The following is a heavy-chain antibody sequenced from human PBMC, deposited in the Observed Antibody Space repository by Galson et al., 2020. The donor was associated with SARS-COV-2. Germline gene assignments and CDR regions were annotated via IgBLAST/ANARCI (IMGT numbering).Heavy chain of an antibody. Sequence: SVKVSCKASGGTFSSYAISWVRQAPGQGLEWMGGIIPIFGTANYAQKFQGRVTITADESTSTAYMELSSLRSEDTAVYYCARNLEWLFNNWFDPWGQGTLVTVSS. CDR1: GGTFSSYA. D-gene: IGHD3-3*01. CDR3: ARNLEWLFNNWFDP. V-gene: IGHV1-69*13. CDR2: IIPIFGTA. J-gene: IGHJ5*02.